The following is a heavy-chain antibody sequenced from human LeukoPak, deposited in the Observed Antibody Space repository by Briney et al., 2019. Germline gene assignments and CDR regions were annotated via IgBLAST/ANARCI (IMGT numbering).Heavy chain of an antibody. CDR1: GYTFASCW. Sequence: KYGESLKISCKASGYTFASCWIGWVRQMPGKGLEWMGIVYPGDSNTRYSPSFQGQVTISADRSISTAYLQWSSLKASDTAMYYCARSMATDFFDNWGQGTLVTVSS. J-gene: IGHJ4*02. CDR3: ARSMATDFFDN. CDR2: VYPGDSNT. V-gene: IGHV5-51*01. D-gene: IGHD5-24*01.